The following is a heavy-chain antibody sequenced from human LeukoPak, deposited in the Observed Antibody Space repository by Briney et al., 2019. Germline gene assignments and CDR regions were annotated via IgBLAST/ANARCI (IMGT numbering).Heavy chain of an antibody. Sequence: GGSLRLSCAASGFTFSASWMSWVRQSPGKGLEWVANIKQDGTEKYSAESLKGRFTVSRDNVKKLLYLEMNSLRVEDTAVYYCARVGPPYYYYYMDVWGEGTTVTVSS. CDR2: IKQDGTEK. J-gene: IGHJ6*03. V-gene: IGHV3-7*04. CDR1: GFTFSASW. CDR3: ARVGPPYYYYYMDV.